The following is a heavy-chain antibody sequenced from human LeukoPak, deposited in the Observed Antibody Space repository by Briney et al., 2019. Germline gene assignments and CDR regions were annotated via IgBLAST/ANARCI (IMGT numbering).Heavy chain of an antibody. CDR2: IYTSGST. Sequence: SETLSLTCPVSGGSISSYYWSWIRQPPGKGLEWIGRIYTSGSTNYNPSLKSRVTMSVDTSKNQFSLKLSSVTAADTAVYYCARGQDRYCSGGSCYSALVPFDYWGQGTLVTVSS. CDR3: ARGQDRYCSGGSCYSALVPFDY. J-gene: IGHJ4*02. V-gene: IGHV4-4*07. D-gene: IGHD2-15*01. CDR1: GGSISSYY.